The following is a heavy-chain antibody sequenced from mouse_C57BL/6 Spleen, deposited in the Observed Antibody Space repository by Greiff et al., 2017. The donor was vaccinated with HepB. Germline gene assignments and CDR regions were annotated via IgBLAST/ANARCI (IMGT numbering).Heavy chain of an antibody. CDR3: TRRWERD. CDR1: GYTFTDYE. V-gene: IGHV1-15*01. Sequence: VQLVESGAELVRPGASVTLSCKASGYTFTDYEMHWVKQTPVHGLEWIGAIDPETGGTAYNQKFKGKAILTADKSSSTAYMELRSLTSEDSAVYYCTRRWERDWGQGTLVTVSA. D-gene: IGHD4-1*01. J-gene: IGHJ3*01. CDR2: IDPETGGT.